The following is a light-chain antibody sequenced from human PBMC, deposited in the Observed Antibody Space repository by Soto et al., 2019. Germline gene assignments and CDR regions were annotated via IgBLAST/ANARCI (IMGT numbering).Light chain of an antibody. CDR3: SSYTSSSTCV. Sequence: QSALTQPASVSGSPGQSITISCTGTSSDVGGYNYVSWYQQHPGKAPKLMIYDVSNRPSGVSNRFSGSKSGNTASLTISGLRAEDEADYYYSSYTSSSTCVFGTGTKVTVL. J-gene: IGLJ1*01. CDR2: DVS. CDR1: SSDVGGYNY. V-gene: IGLV2-14*01.